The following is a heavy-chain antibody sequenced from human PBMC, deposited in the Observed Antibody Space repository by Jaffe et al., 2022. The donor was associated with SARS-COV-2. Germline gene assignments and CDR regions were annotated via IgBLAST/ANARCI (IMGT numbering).Heavy chain of an antibody. V-gene: IGHV3-33*01. CDR1: GFTFSSYG. J-gene: IGHJ6*02. CDR3: ARDSGYDFWSGYSSGMDV. CDR2: IWYDGSNK. Sequence: QVQLVESGGGVVQPGRSLRLSCAASGFTFSSYGMHWVRQAPGKGLEWVAVIWYDGSNKYYADSVKGRFTISRDNSKNTLYLQMNSLRAEDTAVYYCARDSGYDFWSGYSSGMDVWGQGTTVTVSS. D-gene: IGHD3-3*01.